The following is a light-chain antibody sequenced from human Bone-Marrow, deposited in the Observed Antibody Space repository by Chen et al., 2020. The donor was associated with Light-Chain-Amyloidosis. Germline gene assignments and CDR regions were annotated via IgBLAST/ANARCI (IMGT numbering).Light chain of an antibody. CDR3: HVWDGNSDQHG. J-gene: IGLJ2*01. CDR1: NIGSKS. Sequence: SHVLTQAPSVSAAPGQTATIFCGGNNIGSKSLHWYQQRPGQAPVVIVYDDTDRSSGIPARFSGSNSGSTATLTISRVEAGEEAVYYCHVWDGNSDQHGVGGGTKLTGL. CDR2: DDT. V-gene: IGLV3-21*02.